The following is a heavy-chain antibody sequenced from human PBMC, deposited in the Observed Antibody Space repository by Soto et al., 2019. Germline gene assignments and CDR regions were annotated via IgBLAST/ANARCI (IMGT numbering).Heavy chain of an antibody. CDR3: ARHGGTTPFDY. J-gene: IGHJ4*02. CDR2: VYYSGST. Sequence: PSETLSLTCTVSGDSIRGSNYYWAWIRQSPGKGLEWVGTVYYSGSTYYNPSLKSRVTLSVDTTKNQFSLKVDSVTATDTALYYCARHGGTTPFDYWGPGTQVLVSS. V-gene: IGHV4-39*01. D-gene: IGHD4-17*01. CDR1: GDSIRGSNYY.